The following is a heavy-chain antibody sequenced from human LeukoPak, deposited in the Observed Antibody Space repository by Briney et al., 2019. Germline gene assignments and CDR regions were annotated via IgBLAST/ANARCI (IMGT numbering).Heavy chain of an antibody. Sequence: SETLSLTCAVYGGSFSGYYWSWIRQPPGKGLEWIREINHSGSTNYNPSLKSRVTISVDTSKNQFSLKLSSVTAADTAVYYCARAAAQDAFDIWGQGTMVTVSS. CDR1: GGSFSGYY. CDR2: INHSGST. CDR3: ARAAAQDAFDI. V-gene: IGHV4-34*01. J-gene: IGHJ3*02.